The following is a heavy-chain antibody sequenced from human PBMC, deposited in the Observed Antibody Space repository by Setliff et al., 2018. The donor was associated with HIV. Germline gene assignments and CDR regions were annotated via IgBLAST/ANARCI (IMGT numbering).Heavy chain of an antibody. CDR3: ARDYSPTFYYYDSSGTFDY. V-gene: IGHV1-69*10. Sequence: SVKVSCKASGGTFSSYAVSWVRQAPGQGLEWMGGIIPILGIANYAQKFQGRVTITADEFTSTAYMELSSLRSEDTAVYYCARDYSPTFYYYDSSGTFDYWGQGTLVTVSS. D-gene: IGHD3-22*01. CDR2: IIPILGIA. CDR1: GGTFSSYA. J-gene: IGHJ4*02.